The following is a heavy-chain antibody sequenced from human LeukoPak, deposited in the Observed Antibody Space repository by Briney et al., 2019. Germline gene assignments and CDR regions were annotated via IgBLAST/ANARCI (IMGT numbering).Heavy chain of an antibody. CDR1: GFTFSSYA. CDR3: AKDSSSYGDYFFFDY. V-gene: IGHV3-23*01. Sequence: PGGSLRLFCAASGFTFSSYAMSWVRQAPGKGLEWVSAISGSGGSTYYADSVKGRFTISRDNSKNTLYLQMNSLRAEDTAVYYCAKDSSSYGDYFFFDYWGQGTLVTVSS. J-gene: IGHJ4*02. CDR2: ISGSGGST. D-gene: IGHD4-17*01.